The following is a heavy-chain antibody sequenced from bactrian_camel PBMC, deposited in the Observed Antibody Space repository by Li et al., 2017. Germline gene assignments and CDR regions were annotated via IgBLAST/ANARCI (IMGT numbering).Heavy chain of an antibody. CDR1: GWANSDKC. D-gene: IGHD2*01. V-gene: IGHV3S1*01. J-gene: IGHJ4*01. CDR3: AAGLAWWDGGSCAGLETREYKY. Sequence: HVQLVESGGGSVEAGGSLRLSCAASGWANSDKCMAWFRQAPGKERGGVARIDTRTTSPFYADSVKGRFTISTDKTKNTLYLRMNMLKPEDTAVYYCAAGLAWWDGGSCAGLETREYKYWGQGTQVTVS. CDR2: IDTRTTSP.